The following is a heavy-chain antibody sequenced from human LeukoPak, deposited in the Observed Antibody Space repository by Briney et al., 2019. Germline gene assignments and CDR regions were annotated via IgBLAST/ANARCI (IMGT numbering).Heavy chain of an antibody. CDR3: AKDRHAPGRYCSSTICFPFDP. J-gene: IGHJ5*02. CDR1: GFTFSSYA. Sequence: GGSLRLSCAASGFTFSSYAMSWVRQAPGKGLEWVSAISGSGGRIYYGASVKGRFTISRDNSKGTLYLQMNSLRAEDTAVYYCAKDRHAPGRYCSSTICFPFDPWGQGTLVTVSS. D-gene: IGHD2-2*01. V-gene: IGHV3-23*01. CDR2: ISGSGGRI.